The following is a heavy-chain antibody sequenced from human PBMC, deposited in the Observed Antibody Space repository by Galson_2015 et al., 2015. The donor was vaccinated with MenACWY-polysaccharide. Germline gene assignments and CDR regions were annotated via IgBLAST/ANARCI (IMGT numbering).Heavy chain of an antibody. CDR1: GASIGSGDDYY. V-gene: IGHV4-30-4*08. J-gene: IGHJ4*02. CDR3: ARRPSTTGYSSGYYYFDY. CDR2: IYYSGST. D-gene: IGHD6-19*01. Sequence: TLSLTCTVSGASIGSGDDYYWTWIRQRPGKGLEWIGYIYYSGSTYYNPSLKSRVIISQDTSKNQFSLKLSSVTVADTAVYYCARRPSTTGYSSGYYYFDYWGQGTLVTVSS.